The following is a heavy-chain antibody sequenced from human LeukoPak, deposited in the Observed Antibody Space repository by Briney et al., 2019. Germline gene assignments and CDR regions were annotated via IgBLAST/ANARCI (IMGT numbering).Heavy chain of an antibody. Sequence: GESLKISCKGSGYSFTSYWIGWVRQMPGKGLEWMGIIYPGDSDTRYSPSFQGQVTISADKSISTAYLQWSSLKASDTAMYYCARQNTYDSSGYYGHGFDYWGQGTLVTVSS. D-gene: IGHD3-22*01. CDR2: IYPGDSDT. CDR1: GYSFTSYW. J-gene: IGHJ4*02. V-gene: IGHV5-51*01. CDR3: ARQNTYDSSGYYGHGFDY.